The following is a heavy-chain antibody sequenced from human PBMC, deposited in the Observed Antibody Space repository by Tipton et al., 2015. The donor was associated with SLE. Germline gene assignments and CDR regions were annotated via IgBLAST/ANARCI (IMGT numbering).Heavy chain of an antibody. CDR1: GFMFSKYD. V-gene: IGHV3-23*01. D-gene: IGHD5-12*01. CDR2: ISGSGGST. CDR3: AKDPLGYSGYEYVGYFDY. J-gene: IGHJ4*02. Sequence: SLRLSCIGSGFMFSKYDMNWVRQAPGKGLEWVSGISGSGGSTYYADSVKGRFTISRDNSKNTLYLQMNSLRAEDTAVYYCAKDPLGYSGYEYVGYFDYWGQGTLVTVSS.